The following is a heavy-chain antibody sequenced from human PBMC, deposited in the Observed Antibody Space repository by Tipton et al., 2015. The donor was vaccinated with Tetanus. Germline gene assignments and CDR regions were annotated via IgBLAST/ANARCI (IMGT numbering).Heavy chain of an antibody. CDR1: GGSFSGYY. J-gene: IGHJ4*02. V-gene: IGHV4-34*01. Sequence: TLSLTCAVYGGSFSGYYWSWIRQPPGKGLEWIGEINHSGSTNYNPSLKSRVTISVDTSKNQFSLKLSSVTAADTAVYYCARDGPGRSFFRLDYYERSGYYARRYFDYWGQGTLVTVSS. CDR3: ARDGPGRSFFRLDYYERSGYYARRYFDY. CDR2: INHSGST. D-gene: IGHD3-22*01.